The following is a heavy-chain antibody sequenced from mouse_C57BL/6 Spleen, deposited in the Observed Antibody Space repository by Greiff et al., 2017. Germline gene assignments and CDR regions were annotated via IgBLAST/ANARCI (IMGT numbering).Heavy chain of an antibody. CDR3: ARAWEIDY. CDR2: ICPSDGST. Sequence: QVQLQQSDAELVKPGASVKISCKVSGYTFTDHTIHWLKQRPEQGLEWIGYICPSDGSTKYNETFKGQATLTADKSYSTAFMQLNSRTSEDSAVYFCARAWEIDYWGQGTTLTVSS. J-gene: IGHJ2*01. CDR1: GYTFTDHT. D-gene: IGHD4-1*01. V-gene: IGHV1-78*01.